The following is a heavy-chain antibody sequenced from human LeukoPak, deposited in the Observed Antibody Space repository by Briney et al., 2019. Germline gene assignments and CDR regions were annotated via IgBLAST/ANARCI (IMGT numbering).Heavy chain of an antibody. D-gene: IGHD3-22*01. V-gene: IGHV4-59*01. Sequence: PSETLSLTCNVSGVSISSYYWSWIRQPPGKGLEWIGYFYHSGGTNYNPSFGSRLTISINTSRRQVSLTLRSVTPADSAVYYCARLSGYYGYVNLWGQGTLVTVSS. J-gene: IGHJ5*02. CDR3: ARLSGYYGYVNL. CDR2: FYHSGGT. CDR1: GVSISSYY.